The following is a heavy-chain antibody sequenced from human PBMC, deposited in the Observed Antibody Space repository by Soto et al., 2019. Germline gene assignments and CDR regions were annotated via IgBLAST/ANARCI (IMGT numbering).Heavy chain of an antibody. CDR3: ARDLLGFGYTYGDV. Sequence: QVQLVQSGAEVKKPGSSVKVSSKASGGTFSNYALISWVRQAPGQGLEWMGGIIPIDATVNYAQQFQGRITITADESTTTAYMDLGSLRSEDTAVYYCARDLLGFGYTYGDVWGQGSTVPVSS. J-gene: IGHJ6*01. CDR2: IIPIDATV. D-gene: IGHD3-10*01. V-gene: IGHV1-69*12. CDR1: GGTFSNYA.